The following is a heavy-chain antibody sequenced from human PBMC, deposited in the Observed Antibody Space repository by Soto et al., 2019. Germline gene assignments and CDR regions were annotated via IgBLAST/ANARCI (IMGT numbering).Heavy chain of an antibody. Sequence: GGSLRLSCAASGFTFSSYAMSWVRQAPGKGLEWVSAISGSGVSTYYADSVKGRFTISRDNSKNTLYLQVNSLRAEDTAVYYCAKGQYSGSYLFDFWGQGTLVTVSS. D-gene: IGHD1-26*01. V-gene: IGHV3-23*01. J-gene: IGHJ4*02. CDR3: AKGQYSGSYLFDF. CDR2: ISGSGVST. CDR1: GFTFSSYA.